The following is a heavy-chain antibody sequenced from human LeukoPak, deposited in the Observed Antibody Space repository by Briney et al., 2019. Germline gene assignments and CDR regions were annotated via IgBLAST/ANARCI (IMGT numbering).Heavy chain of an antibody. J-gene: IGHJ4*02. CDR2: INEDGSEK. Sequence: GGFLRLSCAAPGFSFSTYWMSWVRQAPGKGLEWVANINEDGSEKYYVHSVKGRFTVSRDNTKNSLYLQMNSRRVEDTAVFYCARIGYRSSTFDYGGQGTPVTVSS. V-gene: IGHV3-7*05. D-gene: IGHD6-6*01. CDR1: GFSFSTYW. CDR3: ARIGYRSSTFDY.